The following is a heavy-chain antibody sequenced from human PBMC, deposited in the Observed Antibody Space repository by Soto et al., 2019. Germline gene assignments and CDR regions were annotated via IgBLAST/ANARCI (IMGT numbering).Heavy chain of an antibody. D-gene: IGHD3-3*01. CDR3: ARDKYDFWSGYYYYYYYGMDV. CDR2: ISSSSSYI. Sequence: GGSLRLSCAASGFTFSSYSMNWVRQAPGKGLEWVSSISSSSSYIYYADSVKGRFTISRDNAKNSLYLQMNSLRAEDTAVYYCARDKYDFWSGYYYYYYYGMDVWGQGTTVTVS. CDR1: GFTFSSYS. V-gene: IGHV3-21*01. J-gene: IGHJ6*02.